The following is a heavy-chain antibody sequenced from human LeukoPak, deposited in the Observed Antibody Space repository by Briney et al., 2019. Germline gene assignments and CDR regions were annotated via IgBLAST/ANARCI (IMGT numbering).Heavy chain of an antibody. CDR3: ARAGGWYGGEYFDY. CDR2: ISGNNNYI. V-gene: IGHV3-21*04. D-gene: IGHD6-19*01. CDR1: GFTFSSHS. J-gene: IGHJ4*02. Sequence: GGSLRLSCAASGFTFSSHSMIWVRQAPGKGLEWVSTISGNNNYIYYADSVKGRFTISRDNSKNTLYLQMNSLRAEDTAVYYCARAGGWYGGEYFDYWGQGTLVTVSS.